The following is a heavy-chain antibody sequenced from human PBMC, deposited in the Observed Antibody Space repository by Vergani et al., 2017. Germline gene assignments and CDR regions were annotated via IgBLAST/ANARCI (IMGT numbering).Heavy chain of an antibody. D-gene: IGHD6-13*01. J-gene: IGHJ6*02. V-gene: IGHV3-9*01. CDR1: GFTFDDYA. Sequence: EVQLVESGGGLVQPGRSLRLSCAASGFTFDDYAMHWVRQAPGKGLEWVSGISWNSGSIGYADSVKGRFTISRDNAKNSLYLQMNSLRAEDTALYYCARDPASYSSSWYDENYYYGMDVWGQGTTVTVSS. CDR3: ARDPASYSSSWYDENYYYGMDV. CDR2: ISWNSGSI.